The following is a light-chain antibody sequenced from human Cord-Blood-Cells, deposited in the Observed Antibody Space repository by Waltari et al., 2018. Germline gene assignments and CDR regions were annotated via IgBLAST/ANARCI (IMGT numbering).Light chain of an antibody. V-gene: IGKV1-33*01. Sequence: DIQMTQSPSSLSASVGDRVTITCQASQDISNYLNWYQQKPGKAPKLLFYDASNLETWVPSRFSGSGSGTDFPFTISSLQPEDIATYYCQQYDNLPITFGQGTRLEIK. CDR2: DAS. CDR3: QQYDNLPIT. CDR1: QDISNY. J-gene: IGKJ5*01.